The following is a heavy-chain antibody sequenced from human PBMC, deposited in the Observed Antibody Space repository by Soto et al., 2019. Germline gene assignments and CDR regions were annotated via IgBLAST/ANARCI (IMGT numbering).Heavy chain of an antibody. CDR3: ARGRYGDY. V-gene: IGHV1-18*01. D-gene: IGHD1-1*01. CDR2: ISAHNGNT. J-gene: IGHJ4*02. Sequence: QVHLVQSGAEVKKPGASVKVSCKGSGYTFTSYGITWVRQAPGQGLEWMGWISAHNGNTNYAQKLQGRVTVTRDTSRSTAYMELRSRRSDDPAVYYCARGRYGDYWGQGALVTVSS. CDR1: GYTFTSYG.